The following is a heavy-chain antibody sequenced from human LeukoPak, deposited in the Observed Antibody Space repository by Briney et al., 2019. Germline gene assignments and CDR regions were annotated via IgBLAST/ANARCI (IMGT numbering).Heavy chain of an antibody. Sequence: GGSLRLSCAASGFTFSTYNMNWVRQAPGKGLEWVSYISSSSSTVHYADSVKGRFTISRDNSKNTLYLQMNSLRAEDTAVYYCARDFYFDYWGQGTLVTVSS. J-gene: IGHJ4*02. CDR2: ISSSSSTV. CDR3: ARDFYFDY. V-gene: IGHV3-48*01. CDR1: GFTFSTYN.